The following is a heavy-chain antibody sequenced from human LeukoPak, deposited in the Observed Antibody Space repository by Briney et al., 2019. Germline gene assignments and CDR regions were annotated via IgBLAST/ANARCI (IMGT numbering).Heavy chain of an antibody. CDR1: GGSFSGYY. Sequence: SETLSLTCAVYGGSFSGYYWSWIRQPPGKGLKWIGEINHSGSTNYNPSLKSRVTISVDTSKNQFSLKLSSVTAADTAVYYCARGRKNYYDIPSGGDAFDIWGQGTMVTVSS. CDR2: INHSGST. J-gene: IGHJ3*02. CDR3: ARGRKNYYDIPSGGDAFDI. V-gene: IGHV4-34*01. D-gene: IGHD3-22*01.